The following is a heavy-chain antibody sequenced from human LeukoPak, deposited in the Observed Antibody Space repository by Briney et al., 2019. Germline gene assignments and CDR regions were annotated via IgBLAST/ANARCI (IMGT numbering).Heavy chain of an antibody. CDR1: GDSISSNSYY. J-gene: IGHJ6*03. CDR2: IHYSGST. V-gene: IGHV4-39*01. CDR3: ARVRYSSSPPYSYYYYMDV. D-gene: IGHD6-6*01. Sequence: PSETLSLTCTVSGDSISSNSYYWGWIRQPPGKGLEWIGNIHYSGSTYYNPSLKSRVTISVDTSKNQFSLKLSSVTAADTAVYYCARVRYSSSPPYSYYYYMDVWVKGTTVTVSS.